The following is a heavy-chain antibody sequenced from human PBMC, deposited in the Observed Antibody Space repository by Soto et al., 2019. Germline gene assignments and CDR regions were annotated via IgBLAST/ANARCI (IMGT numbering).Heavy chain of an antibody. V-gene: IGHV4-4*07. CDR2: IYIRGST. CDR1: GGSINSYY. CDR3: AKSSSHSSLGLYGLDV. J-gene: IGHJ6*01. Sequence: QVQLQESGPGLVKPSETLSLTCTVSGGSINSYYWYWIRQPAGKGLEWIGRIYIRGSTNYNPSLKSRVTMSIDTSKNQFSLKASSVTAADTAVYYCAKSSSHSSLGLYGLDVWGQGTTVTVSS. D-gene: IGHD6-13*01.